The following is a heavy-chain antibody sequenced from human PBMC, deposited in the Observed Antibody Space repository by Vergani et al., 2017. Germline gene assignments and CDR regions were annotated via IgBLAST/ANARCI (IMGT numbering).Heavy chain of an antibody. J-gene: IGHJ4*02. D-gene: IGHD3-22*01. CDR1: GGSFFNSRYY. Sequence: QLQLQESGPGLVRPSGTLSLTCSVTGGSFFNSRYYWGWIRQPPGKGLEWIGSMDYNGRPYYTPSLRRRVAISIDPSKMQFSLKLYSLTAADTAIYYCARHVTQDDYNDSDYFDYWGLGTLVTVSS. V-gene: IGHV4-39*01. CDR3: ARHVTQDDYNDSDYFDY. CDR2: MDYNGRP.